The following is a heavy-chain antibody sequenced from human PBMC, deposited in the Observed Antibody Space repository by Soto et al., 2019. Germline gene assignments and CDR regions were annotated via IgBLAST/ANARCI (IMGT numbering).Heavy chain of an antibody. Sequence: GESLKISCAASCFTVSNNYMTWFRQSPGKGLEWVSVLYIGGSTYYADSVKGRFTISRDNSKNTLYLQMHSLSAEDTAMYYCARARGGGGLTSNYYFDYWGHGTQVTVSS. V-gene: IGHV3-53*01. J-gene: IGHJ4*01. CDR1: CFTVSNNY. D-gene: IGHD3-16*01. CDR2: LYIGGST. CDR3: ARARGGGGLTSNYYFDY.